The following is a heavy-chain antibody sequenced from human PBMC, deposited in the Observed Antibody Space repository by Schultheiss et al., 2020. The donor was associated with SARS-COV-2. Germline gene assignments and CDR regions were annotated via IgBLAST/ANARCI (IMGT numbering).Heavy chain of an antibody. D-gene: IGHD6-13*01. Sequence: GGSLRLSCAASGFTFSSYSMNWVRQAPGKGLEWVSSISSSSSYIYYADSVKGRFTISRDNAKNSLYLQMNSLRAEDTAVYYCAREGGIAELEGGGMDVLGQGTTVTVSS. J-gene: IGHJ6*02. CDR3: AREGGIAELEGGGMDV. V-gene: IGHV3-21*01. CDR1: GFTFSSYS. CDR2: ISSSSSYI.